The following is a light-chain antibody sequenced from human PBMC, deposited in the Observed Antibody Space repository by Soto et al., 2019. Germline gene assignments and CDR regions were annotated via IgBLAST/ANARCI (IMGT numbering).Light chain of an antibody. CDR3: PHSLSAPFT. V-gene: IGKV1-39*01. CDR1: QIIRNH. CDR2: AAS. Sequence: DIQMTQSPSSLSASVGDRVTITCRASQIIRNHLNWYQHTPGKAPQVLIYAASTLQGGVPSRFSGSGSGTDFTLNINSLKPEEFTTYLCPHSLSAPFTFGPGTQV. J-gene: IGKJ3*01.